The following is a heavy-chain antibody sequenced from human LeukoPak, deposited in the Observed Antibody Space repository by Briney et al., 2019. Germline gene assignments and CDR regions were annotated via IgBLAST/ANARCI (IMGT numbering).Heavy chain of an antibody. CDR1: GGSFSGYY. CDR3: ARGPQTYYDILTGLSF. Sequence: SETLSLTCAVYGGSFSGYYWSWIRQPPGKGLEWIGEINHSGSTNYNPSLKSRVNISGDTSKKQFSLKLSSVTAADTAVYYCARGPQTYYDILTGLSFWGQGTLVTVSS. J-gene: IGHJ4*02. V-gene: IGHV4-34*01. D-gene: IGHD3-9*01. CDR2: INHSGST.